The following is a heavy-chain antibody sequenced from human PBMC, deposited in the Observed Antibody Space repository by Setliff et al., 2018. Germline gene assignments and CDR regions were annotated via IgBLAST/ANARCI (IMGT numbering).Heavy chain of an antibody. D-gene: IGHD3-22*01. Sequence: GGSLRLSCAASGFTFSDYYMSWIRQAPGKGLEWVSYISSSGSTIYYADSVKGRFTISRDNAKNSLYLQMNSLRAEDTAVYYCAKDPRYYYDSSALPPFDYWGQGTLVTVS. V-gene: IGHV3-11*04. CDR1: GFTFSDYY. CDR2: ISSSGSTI. J-gene: IGHJ4*02. CDR3: AKDPRYYYDSSALPPFDY.